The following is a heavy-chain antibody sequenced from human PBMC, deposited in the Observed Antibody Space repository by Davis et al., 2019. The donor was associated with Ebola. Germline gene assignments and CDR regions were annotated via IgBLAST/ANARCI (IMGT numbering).Heavy chain of an antibody. Sequence: SVKVSCKASGGTFSSYAISWVRQAPGQGLEWMGGIIPIFGTANYAQKFQGRVTITADESTSTAYMELSSLRSEDTAVYYCATDGESSAHYYYYGMDVWGQGTTVTVSS. CDR2: IIPIFGTA. J-gene: IGHJ6*02. CDR3: ATDGESSAHYYYYGMDV. V-gene: IGHV1-69*13. D-gene: IGHD2-15*01. CDR1: GGTFSSYA.